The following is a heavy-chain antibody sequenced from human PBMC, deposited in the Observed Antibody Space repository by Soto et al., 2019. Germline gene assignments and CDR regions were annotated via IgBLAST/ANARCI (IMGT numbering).Heavy chain of an antibody. Sequence: EVQLVESGGGLVKPGGSLRLSCAASGFTFSSYSMNWVRQASGKGLEWVSSISSSSSYIYYADSVKGRFTISRDNAKNSLYLQMNSLRAEDTAVYYCARDAAGYYGMDVWGQGTTVTVSS. CDR3: ARDAAGYYGMDV. J-gene: IGHJ6*02. D-gene: IGHD6-13*01. CDR2: ISSSSSYI. CDR1: GFTFSSYS. V-gene: IGHV3-21*01.